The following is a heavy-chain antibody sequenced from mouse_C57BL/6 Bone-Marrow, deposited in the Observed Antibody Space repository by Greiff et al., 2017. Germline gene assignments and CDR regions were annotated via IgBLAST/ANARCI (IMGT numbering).Heavy chain of an antibody. J-gene: IGHJ4*01. V-gene: IGHV5-16*01. Sequence: EVKLVESEGGLVQPGSSMKLSCTASGFTFSDYYMAWVRQVPEKGLEWVANINYDGSSTYYLDSLKSRFIISRDNAKNILYLQMSSLKSEDTATYYWARIYYDYDGGVRYAMDYWGQGTSVTVSS. CDR1: GFTFSDYY. D-gene: IGHD2-4*01. CDR3: ARIYYDYDGGVRYAMDY. CDR2: INYDGSST.